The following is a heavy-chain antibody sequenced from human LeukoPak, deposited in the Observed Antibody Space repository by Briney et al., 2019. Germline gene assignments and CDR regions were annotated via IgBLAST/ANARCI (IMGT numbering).Heavy chain of an antibody. CDR3: ARDNSRTIFGVARGFDI. D-gene: IGHD3-3*01. J-gene: IGHJ3*02. V-gene: IGHV1-69*13. CDR2: IIPIFGTA. CDR1: GGTFSSYA. Sequence: AASVKVSCKASGGTFSSYAISWVRQAPGQGLEWMGGIIPIFGTANYAQKFQGRVTITADESTSTAYMELSSLRSEDTAVYYCARDNSRTIFGVARGFDIWGQGTMVTVSS.